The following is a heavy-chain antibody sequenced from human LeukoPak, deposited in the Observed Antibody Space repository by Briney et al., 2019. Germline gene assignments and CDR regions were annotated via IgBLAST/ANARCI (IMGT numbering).Heavy chain of an antibody. CDR1: GYTFTSYG. D-gene: IGHD2-2*01. V-gene: IGHV1-18*01. CDR2: ISAYNGNT. CDR3: ARDGCSSTSCYVPWY. Sequence: ASVKVSCKASGYTFTSYGISWVRQAPGQGLEWMGWISAYNGNTNYAQKLQGRVTMTRDTSISTAYMELSRLRSDDTAVYYCARDGCSSTSCYVPWYWGQGTLVTVSS. J-gene: IGHJ4*02.